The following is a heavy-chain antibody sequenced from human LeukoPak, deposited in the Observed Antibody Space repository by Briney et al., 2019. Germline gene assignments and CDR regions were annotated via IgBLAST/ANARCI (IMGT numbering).Heavy chain of an antibody. CDR1: GXPFRSFS. CDR2: ISSSSTYI. D-gene: IGHD3-10*01. J-gene: IGHJ4*02. CDR3: ARAEGSGSSFDY. Sequence: GGSLRLSCVASGXPFRSFSMNWVRQAPGKGLEWVLSISSSSTYIYYADSVKGRFTISRDNAKNSLYLQMNSLRVEDTAVYYCARAEGSGSSFDYWGQGTLVTVSS. V-gene: IGHV3-21*01.